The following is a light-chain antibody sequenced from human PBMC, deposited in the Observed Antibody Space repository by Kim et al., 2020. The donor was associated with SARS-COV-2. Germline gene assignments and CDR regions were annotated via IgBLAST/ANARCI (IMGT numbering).Light chain of an antibody. CDR2: AAS. Sequence: ESVGDRGTVTCRASQGISSNLAEYQQKPGRAPKHLIYAASTLQNEVPSRYSGSGSGTEFTLTISSLQPEDIANYYCRQVNSYPITYGQGTRLEIK. V-gene: IGKV1-9*01. CDR3: RQVNSYPIT. CDR1: QGISSN. J-gene: IGKJ5*01.